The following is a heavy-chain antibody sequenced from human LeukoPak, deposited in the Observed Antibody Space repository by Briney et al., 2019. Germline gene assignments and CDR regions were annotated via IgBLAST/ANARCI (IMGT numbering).Heavy chain of an antibody. V-gene: IGHV1-2*06. CDR1: GYTFTGYY. J-gene: IGHJ4*02. CDR2: INPNSGGT. Sequence: ASVKVSCKASGYTFTGYYMNWVRQAPGQGLEWMGRINPNSGGTNYAQKFQGRVTMTRNTSISTAYMELSSLRSEDTAVYYCARVKKYYYDSPEDYWGQGTLVTVSS. CDR3: ARVKKYYYDSPEDY. D-gene: IGHD3-22*01.